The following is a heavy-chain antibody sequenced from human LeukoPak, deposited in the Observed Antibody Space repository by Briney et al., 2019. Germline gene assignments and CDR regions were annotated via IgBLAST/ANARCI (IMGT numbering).Heavy chain of an antibody. D-gene: IGHD4/OR15-4a*01. CDR2: IYSGGST. CDR3: ARGGARANSAIDRYYYYGMDV. Sequence: GGFLRLSCAASGFTVSSKYMSWVRQAPGKGLEWVSVIYSGGSTHYADSVKGRFTISRDNSKNTLYLQMNSLRAEDTAVYYCARGGARANSAIDRYYYYGMDVWGQGTTVTVSS. J-gene: IGHJ6*02. CDR1: GFTVSSKY. V-gene: IGHV3-53*01.